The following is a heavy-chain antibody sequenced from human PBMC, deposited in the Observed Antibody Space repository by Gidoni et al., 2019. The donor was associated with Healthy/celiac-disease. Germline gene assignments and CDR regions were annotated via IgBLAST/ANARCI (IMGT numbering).Heavy chain of an antibody. Sequence: QVQLQQWGAGLLKPSENLSSTCAVYGGAFSGYYWSLIRQPPGKGLEWIGEINHSGSTNSNPSLKSRVTRSVDTSKNQFSLKLSSVTAADTAVYYCARTEFIAARPGFDYWGQGTLVTVSS. V-gene: IGHV4-34*01. D-gene: IGHD6-6*01. CDR2: INHSGST. CDR1: GGAFSGYY. J-gene: IGHJ4*02. CDR3: ARTEFIAARPGFDY.